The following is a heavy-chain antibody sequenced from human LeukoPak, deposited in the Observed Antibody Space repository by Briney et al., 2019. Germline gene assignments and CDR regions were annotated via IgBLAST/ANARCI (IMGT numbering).Heavy chain of an antibody. Sequence: GGSLRLSCAVSGFTFSSYWMSWFRQAPGKGLEWVANINQDGSQKISVDSVKGRFTISRDNAKNSLSLQMNSLRVEDTAVYYCARDWFDGDYDRFDYWGQGTLVTVSS. J-gene: IGHJ4*02. D-gene: IGHD4-17*01. CDR2: INQDGSQK. CDR1: GFTFSSYW. CDR3: ARDWFDGDYDRFDY. V-gene: IGHV3-7*03.